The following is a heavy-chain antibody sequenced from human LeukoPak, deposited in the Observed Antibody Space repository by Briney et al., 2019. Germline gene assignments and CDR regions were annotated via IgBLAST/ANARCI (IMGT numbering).Heavy chain of an antibody. Sequence: ASVKVSCKASGYTFTSYGISWVRQAPGQGLERMGWISAYNGNTNYAQKLQGRVTMTTDTSTSTAYMELRSLRSDDTAVYYCARDRSGGNSVWFDPWGQGTLVTVSS. CDR1: GYTFTSYG. CDR2: ISAYNGNT. CDR3: ARDRSGGNSVWFDP. V-gene: IGHV1-18*01. D-gene: IGHD4-23*01. J-gene: IGHJ5*02.